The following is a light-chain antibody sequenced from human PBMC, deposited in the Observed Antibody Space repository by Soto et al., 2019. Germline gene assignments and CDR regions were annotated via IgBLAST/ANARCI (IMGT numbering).Light chain of an antibody. CDR2: GAS. J-gene: IGKJ4*01. V-gene: IGKV3-20*01. Sequence: EIVLTQSPGTLSLSPGERATLSCRASQSVSSSYLAWYQQKPGQAPRLLIYGASTRATGIPDRFSGSGSGTDFPFTISRLESEDFAVYFCQKYGSSPLTFGGGTKLEIK. CDR1: QSVSSSY. CDR3: QKYGSSPLT.